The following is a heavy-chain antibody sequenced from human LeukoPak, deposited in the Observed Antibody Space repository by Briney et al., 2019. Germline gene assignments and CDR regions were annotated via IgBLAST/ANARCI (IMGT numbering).Heavy chain of an antibody. J-gene: IGHJ1*01. CDR1: GGTFISYA. CDR2: IIPIFGTA. V-gene: IGHV1-69*05. Sequence: ASVKVSCKASGGTFISYAISWVRQAPGQGLEWMGGIIPIFGTANYAQKSQGRVTVTTDESTSTAYMELSSLRSEDTAVYYCARASRYYYDSSGYSLYFQHWGQGTLVTVSS. D-gene: IGHD3-22*01. CDR3: ARASRYYYDSSGYSLYFQH.